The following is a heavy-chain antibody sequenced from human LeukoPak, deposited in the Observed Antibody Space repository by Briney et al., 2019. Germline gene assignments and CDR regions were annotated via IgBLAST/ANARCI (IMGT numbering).Heavy chain of an antibody. CDR3: ARGDPHADL. V-gene: IGHV3-48*03. CDR1: GFDLRTYE. CDR2: ITISGHTK. Sequence: GGSLRLSCAASGFDLRTYEMNWVRQAPGKGLEWIADITISGHTKNYADSVKGRFTISRDNARTSLYLQMNSLRVEDTGVYYCARGDPHADLWGQGTLVTVSS. J-gene: IGHJ5*02.